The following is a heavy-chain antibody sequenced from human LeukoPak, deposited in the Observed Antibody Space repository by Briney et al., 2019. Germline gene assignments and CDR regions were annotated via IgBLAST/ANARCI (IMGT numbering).Heavy chain of an antibody. V-gene: IGHV1-46*01. D-gene: IGHD6-13*01. CDR1: GYTFTSYG. Sequence: ASVKVSCKASGYTFTSYGISWVRQAPGQGLEWMGIINPSGGSTSYAQKFQGRVTMTRDMSTSTVYMELSSLRSEDTAVYYCARDGYSNLYYYYMDVWGKGTTVTVSS. J-gene: IGHJ6*03. CDR3: ARDGYSNLYYYYMDV. CDR2: INPSGGST.